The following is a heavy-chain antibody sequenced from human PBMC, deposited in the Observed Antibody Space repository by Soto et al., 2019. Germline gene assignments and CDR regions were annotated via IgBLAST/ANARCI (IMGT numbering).Heavy chain of an antibody. D-gene: IGHD3-3*01. CDR1: GYILTELS. CDR3: ARRGFWSGYSYYFDY. CDR2: FDPEDGET. Sequence: ASVKVSCKVSGYILTELSMHWVRQAPGKGLEWMGGFDPEDGETIYAQKFQGRVTMTEDTSTDTAYMELSSLRSEDTAMYYCARRGFWSGYSYYFDYWGQGTLVTVSS. V-gene: IGHV1-24*01. J-gene: IGHJ4*02.